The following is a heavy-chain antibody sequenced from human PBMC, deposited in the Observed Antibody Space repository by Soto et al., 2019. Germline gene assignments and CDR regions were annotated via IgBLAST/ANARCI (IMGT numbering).Heavy chain of an antibody. CDR3: ARASPPDIVVVVAATPEYAFDI. CDR2: ISSSSSYI. V-gene: IGHV3-21*01. J-gene: IGHJ3*02. Sequence: GVPLRLSFAASGFTFSSYSMNWVRQAPGKGLEWVSSISSSSSYIYYADSVKGRFTISRDNAKNSLYLQMNSLRAEDTAVYYCARASPPDIVVVVAATPEYAFDIWGQGTMVTVSS. D-gene: IGHD2-15*01. CDR1: GFTFSSYS.